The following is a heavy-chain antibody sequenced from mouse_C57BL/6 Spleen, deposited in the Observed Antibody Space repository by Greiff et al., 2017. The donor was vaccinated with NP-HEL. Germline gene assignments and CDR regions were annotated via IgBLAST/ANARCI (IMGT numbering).Heavy chain of an antibody. CDR3: ARVYDGYSPFDY. Sequence: EVKLQESGPGLVKPSQSLSLTCSVTGYSITSGYYWNWIRQFPGNKLEWMGYISYDGSNNYNPSLKNRISITRDTSKNQFFLKLNSVTTEDTATYYCARVYDGYSPFDYWGQGTTLTVSS. CDR2: ISYDGSN. J-gene: IGHJ2*01. V-gene: IGHV3-6*01. CDR1: GYSITSGYY. D-gene: IGHD2-3*01.